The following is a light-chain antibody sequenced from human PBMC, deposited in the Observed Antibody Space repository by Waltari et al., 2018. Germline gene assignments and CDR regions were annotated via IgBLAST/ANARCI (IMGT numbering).Light chain of an antibody. Sequence: EIVLTQSPATLSLSPGERATLSCRASQSVSSYLAWYQQKPGQAPRLLIYDASSRATGIPARFSGSGSGTDFTLTISSLEPEDFAVYYCQQRSNWPRTFGQVTKVEI. CDR2: DAS. CDR3: QQRSNWPRT. CDR1: QSVSSY. V-gene: IGKV3-11*01. J-gene: IGKJ1*01.